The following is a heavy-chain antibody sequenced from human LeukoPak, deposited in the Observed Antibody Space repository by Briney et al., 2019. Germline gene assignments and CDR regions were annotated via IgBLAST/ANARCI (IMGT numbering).Heavy chain of an antibody. D-gene: IGHD1-14*01. CDR3: ARHGFGSPYAFDI. J-gene: IGHJ3*02. CDR1: DDSISSYY. CDR2: IYYTGST. V-gene: IGHV4-59*08. Sequence: SETLSLTCTVSDDSISSYYWSWIRQTPGKGLEWIGYIYYTGSTNYNPSLWGRVTISIDTSKNQLSLKLRSVTAADTAVYYCARHGFGSPYAFDIWGQGTMVTVSS.